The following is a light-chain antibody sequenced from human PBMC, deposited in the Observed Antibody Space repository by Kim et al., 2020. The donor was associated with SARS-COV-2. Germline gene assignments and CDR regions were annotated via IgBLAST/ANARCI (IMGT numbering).Light chain of an antibody. CDR1: SLRSYY. CDR2: GKN. Sequence: SSELTQDPAVCVALGQTVRITCQGDSLRSYYASWYQQKPGQAPVLVIYGKNNRPSGIPDRFSGSSSGNTASLTITGAQAEDEADYYCNSRDSSGNFVVFG. V-gene: IGLV3-19*01. CDR3: NSRDSSGNFVV. J-gene: IGLJ2*01.